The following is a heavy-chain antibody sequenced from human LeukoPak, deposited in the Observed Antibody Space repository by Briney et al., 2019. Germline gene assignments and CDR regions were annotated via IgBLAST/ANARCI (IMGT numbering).Heavy chain of an antibody. CDR3: ARGPRPTYYDFWSGYYTGEYFDY. Sequence: SVKVSCKASGGTFSSYAICWVRQAPGQGLEWMGGIIPIFGTANYAQKFQGRVTITADESTSTAYMELSSLRSEDTAVYYCARGPRPTYYDFWSGYYTGEYFDYWGQGTPVTVSS. D-gene: IGHD3-3*01. J-gene: IGHJ4*02. CDR2: IIPIFGTA. V-gene: IGHV1-69*13. CDR1: GGTFSSYA.